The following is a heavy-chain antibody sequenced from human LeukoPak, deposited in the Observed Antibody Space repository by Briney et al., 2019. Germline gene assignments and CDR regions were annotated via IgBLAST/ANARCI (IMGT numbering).Heavy chain of an antibody. CDR1: GYTFTSYY. CDR2: INPSGGST. V-gene: IGHV1-46*01. CDR3: ARDGSTPVRGNWFDP. D-gene: IGHD3-10*01. Sequence: GESLKISCKASGYTFTSYYMHWVRQAPGQGLEWMGIINPSGGSTSYTQKFQGRVTMTRDTSTSTVYMELSSLRSEDTAVYYCARDGSTPVRGNWFDPWGQGTLVTVSS. J-gene: IGHJ5*02.